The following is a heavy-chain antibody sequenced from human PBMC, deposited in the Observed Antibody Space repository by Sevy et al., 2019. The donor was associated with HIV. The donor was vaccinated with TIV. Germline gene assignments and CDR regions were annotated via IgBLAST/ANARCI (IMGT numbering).Heavy chain of an antibody. J-gene: IGHJ3*02. CDR3: ARILEGPRDAFDI. V-gene: IGHV4-59*01. CDR2: IYYTGST. Sequence: SETLSLTCTVSGGFITTYYWTWIRQPPGKGLEWIGYIYYTGSTNYNPSLEIRVTISLDTSKNQFSLRLSSVTAADTAVYYCARILEGPRDAFDIWGQGTMVTVSS. CDR1: GGFITTYY.